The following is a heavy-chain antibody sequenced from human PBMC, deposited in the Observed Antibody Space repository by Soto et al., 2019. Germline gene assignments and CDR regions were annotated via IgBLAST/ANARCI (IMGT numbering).Heavy chain of an antibody. CDR2: IYSGGST. D-gene: IGHD5-12*01. V-gene: IGHV3-66*01. CDR1: GFTVSSNY. CDR3: ARALRNIVATSRAFDI. Sequence: GGSLRLSCAASGFTVSSNYMSWVRQAPGKGLEWVSVIYSGGSTYYADSVKGRFTISRDNSKNTLYLQMNSLRAEDTAVYYCARALRNIVATSRAFDIWGQGTMVTVSS. J-gene: IGHJ3*02.